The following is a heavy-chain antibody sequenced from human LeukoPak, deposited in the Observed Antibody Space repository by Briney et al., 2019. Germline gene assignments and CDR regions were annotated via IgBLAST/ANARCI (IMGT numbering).Heavy chain of an antibody. CDR1: GYTFTSDG. D-gene: IGHD6-13*01. CDR2: ISAYNGNT. J-gene: IGHJ4*02. CDR3: ARDTSIAAAGTFDY. Sequence: ASVKVSCKASGYTFTSDGISWVRQAPGQGLEWMGWISAYNGNTNYAQKLQGRVTMTTDTSTSTAYMELRSLRSDDTAVYYCARDTSIAAAGTFDYWGQGTLVTVSS. V-gene: IGHV1-18*01.